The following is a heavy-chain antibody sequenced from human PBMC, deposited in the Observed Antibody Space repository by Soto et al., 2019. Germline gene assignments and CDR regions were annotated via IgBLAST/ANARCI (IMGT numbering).Heavy chain of an antibody. CDR2: MYHSGSM. CDR1: GYSISSGYY. Sequence: SETLSLTCAVSGYSISSGYYWGWLRQPPGKGLEWIGHMYHSGSMYYNPYLQSRVTISIDTSKNEFSLKLTSVTAADTAVYYCGRQKGGGIYGDYVADWGQGTLVTVSS. V-gene: IGHV4-38-2*01. CDR3: GRQKGGGIYGDYVAD. D-gene: IGHD4-17*01. J-gene: IGHJ4*02.